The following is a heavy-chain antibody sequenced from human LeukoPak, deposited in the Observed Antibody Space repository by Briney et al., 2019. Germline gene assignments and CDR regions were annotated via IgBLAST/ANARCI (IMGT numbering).Heavy chain of an antibody. CDR1: GDSFKNYY. CDR2: INHGGLT. CDR3: ARARAFVWVRCRYIPYYFDP. D-gene: IGHD3-16*02. J-gene: IGHJ5*02. V-gene: IGHV4-34*01. Sequence: PSETLSLTCAVYGDSFKNYYWTWIRQSPEKGLEWIGEINHGGLTSYNPSLESRLTLLVDTSKNQFSLTLRSVTAADTAVYFCARARAFVWVRCRYIPYYFDPWGQGTLVTVSS.